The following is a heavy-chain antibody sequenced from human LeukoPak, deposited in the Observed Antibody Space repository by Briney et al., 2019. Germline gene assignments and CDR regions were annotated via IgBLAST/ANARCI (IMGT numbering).Heavy chain of an antibody. CDR3: NFWSGYYAVKDV. CDR1: GGSFSGYY. CDR2: INHSGST. J-gene: IGHJ6*04. V-gene: IGHV4-34*01. D-gene: IGHD3-3*01. Sequence: PSETLSLTCAVYGGSFSGYYWSWTRQPPGKGLEWIGEINHSGSTNYNPSLKSRVTISVDTSKNQFSLKLSSVTAADTAVYYCNFWSGYYAVKDVWGKGTTVTVSS.